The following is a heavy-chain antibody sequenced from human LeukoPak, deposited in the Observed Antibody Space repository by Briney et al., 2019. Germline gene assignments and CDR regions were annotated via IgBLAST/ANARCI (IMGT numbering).Heavy chain of an antibody. CDR3: AKVYYDFWSGYVPYFDY. D-gene: IGHD3-3*01. CDR1: GFTFSSYG. J-gene: IGHJ4*02. V-gene: IGHV3-30*02. Sequence: GGSLRLSCAASGFTFSSYGMHWVRQAPGKGLEWVAVIWYDGSNKYYADSVKGRFTISRDNSKNTLYLQMNSLRAEDTAVYYCAKVYYDFWSGYVPYFDYWGQGTLVTVSS. CDR2: IWYDGSNK.